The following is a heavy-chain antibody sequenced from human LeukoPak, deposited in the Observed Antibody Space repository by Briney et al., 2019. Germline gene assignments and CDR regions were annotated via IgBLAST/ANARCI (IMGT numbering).Heavy chain of an antibody. V-gene: IGHV3-43*01. CDR2: ITRDGGST. J-gene: IGHJ4*02. CDR3: ATERLKYFDY. Sequence: SGGSLRLSCAASGFTFSSYSMNWVRQAPGKGLEWVSLITRDGGSTFYADSVKGRFTISRDKSKNSLYLQMNSLRIEDTALYYCATERLKYFDYWGQGTLVTVSS. CDR1: GFTFSSYS.